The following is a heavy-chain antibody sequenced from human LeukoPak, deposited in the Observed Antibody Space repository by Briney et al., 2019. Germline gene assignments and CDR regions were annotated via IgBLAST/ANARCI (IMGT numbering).Heavy chain of an antibody. CDR3: TTVGYDSSGFDY. D-gene: IGHD3-22*01. Sequence: GGSLRLSCAASGVTFSNAWMSWVRQAPGKGLEWVGRIKRKTDGGTTDYAALVKGRFTISGDDSKNTLYLQMNSLKNEDTAVYYCTTVGYDSSGFDYWGQGTLVTVSS. CDR1: GVTFSNAW. CDR2: IKRKTDGGTT. V-gene: IGHV3-15*01. J-gene: IGHJ4*02.